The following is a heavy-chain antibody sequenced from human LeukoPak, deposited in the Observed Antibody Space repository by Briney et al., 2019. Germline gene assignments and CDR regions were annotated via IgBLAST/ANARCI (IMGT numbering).Heavy chain of an antibody. V-gene: IGHV3-74*01. CDR1: GFTFSSYW. CDR3: ARGLGVFYYGMDV. Sequence: GGSLRLSCAASGFTFSSYWMHWVRQAPGRGLVWVSRINSDGSSTYYADSVKGRFTISRDNSKNTLYLQMNSLRAEDTAVYYCARGLGVFYYGMDVWGQGTTVTVSS. CDR2: INSDGSST. J-gene: IGHJ6*02.